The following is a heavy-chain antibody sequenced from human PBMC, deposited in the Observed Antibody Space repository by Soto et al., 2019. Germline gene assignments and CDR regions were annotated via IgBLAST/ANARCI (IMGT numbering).Heavy chain of an antibody. D-gene: IGHD4-4*01. Sequence: SETLSLTCTVSGGSISSSSYYWGGIRQPPGKGLEWIGSIYCSGSTYYNPSLKSRVTISVDTSKNQFSLKLSSVTAADTAVYYCARHPRYSNYGGLGGLDYWGQGTLVTVSS. J-gene: IGHJ4*02. CDR3: ARHPRYSNYGGLGGLDY. CDR2: IYCSGST. V-gene: IGHV4-39*01. CDR1: GGSISSSSYY.